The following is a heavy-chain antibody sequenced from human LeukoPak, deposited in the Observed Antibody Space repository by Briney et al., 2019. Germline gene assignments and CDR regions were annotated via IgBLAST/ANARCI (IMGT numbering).Heavy chain of an antibody. D-gene: IGHD3-9*01. CDR2: INHSGST. Sequence: RSSETLSLTCAVYGGSFSGYYWSWIRQPPGKGLEWIGEINHSGSTNYNPSLKSRVTISVDTSKNQFSLKLSSVTAADTAVYYCAREAVVRYSSMFMDVWGKGTTVTISS. V-gene: IGHV4-34*01. CDR1: GGSFSGYY. CDR3: AREAVVRYSSMFMDV. J-gene: IGHJ6*03.